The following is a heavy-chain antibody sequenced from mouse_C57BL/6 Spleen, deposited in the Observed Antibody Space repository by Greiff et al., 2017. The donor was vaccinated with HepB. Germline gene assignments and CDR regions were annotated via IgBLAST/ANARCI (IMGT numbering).Heavy chain of an antibody. CDR2: IHPNSGST. V-gene: IGHV1-64*01. Sequence: QVHVKQPGAELVKPGASVKLSCKASGYTFTSYWMHWVKQRPGQGLEWIGMIHPNSGSTNYNEKFKSKATLTVDKSSSTAYMQLSSLTSEDSAVYYCARGGYYGSSYAYFDYWGQGTTLTVSS. CDR1: GYTFTSYW. J-gene: IGHJ2*01. CDR3: ARGGYYGSSYAYFDY. D-gene: IGHD1-1*01.